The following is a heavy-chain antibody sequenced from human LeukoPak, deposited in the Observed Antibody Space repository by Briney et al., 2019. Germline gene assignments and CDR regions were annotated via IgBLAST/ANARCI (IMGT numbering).Heavy chain of an antibody. CDR3: AREGCSSTSCYRWFDP. Sequence: GGSLRLSCAASGFTFSSYSMNWVRQAPGEGLEWVSSISSSSSYIYYADSVKGRFTISRDNAKNSLYLQMNSLRAEDTAVYYCAREGCSSTSCYRWFDPWGQGTLVTVSS. J-gene: IGHJ5*02. CDR1: GFTFSSYS. D-gene: IGHD2-2*01. CDR2: ISSSSSYI. V-gene: IGHV3-21*01.